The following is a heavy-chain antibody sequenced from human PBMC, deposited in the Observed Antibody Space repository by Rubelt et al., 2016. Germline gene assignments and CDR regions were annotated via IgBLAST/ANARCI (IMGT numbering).Heavy chain of an antibody. J-gene: IGHJ4*02. D-gene: IGHD6-19*01. CDR2: VTHTGST. Sequence: QLQLQESGPGLVKPSETLSLTCTVSGGSISSGSYYWGWVRQPPGNRLEWIGSVTHTGSTFSIPSLATRLTISIDTSRNHYALKLSAVTAADTAGYDCASQRGYSRGRHWGQGTLVTVSS. V-gene: IGHV4-39*07. CDR1: GGSISSGSYY. CDR3: ASQRGYSRGRH.